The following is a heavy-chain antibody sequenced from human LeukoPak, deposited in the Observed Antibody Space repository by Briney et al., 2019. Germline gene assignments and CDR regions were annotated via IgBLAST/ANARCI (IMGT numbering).Heavy chain of an antibody. D-gene: IGHD2-2*02. Sequence: GASVKVSCKASGYTFTSYGISLVRQALGQGLEWMGWISAYNGNTNYAQKLQGRVTMTTDTSTSTAYMELRSLRSDDTAVYYCARAFPDIVVVPAAISLYYYYYMDVWGKGTTVTVSS. CDR3: ARAFPDIVVVPAAISLYYYYYMDV. V-gene: IGHV1-18*01. CDR2: ISAYNGNT. CDR1: GYTFTSYG. J-gene: IGHJ6*03.